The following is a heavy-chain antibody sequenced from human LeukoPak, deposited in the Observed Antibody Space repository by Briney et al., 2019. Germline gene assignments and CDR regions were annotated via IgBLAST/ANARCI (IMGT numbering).Heavy chain of an antibody. J-gene: IGHJ4*02. CDR1: GYTFTGYY. Sequence: AAVKVSCKASGYTFTGYYMHWVRQAPVQGLEWMGWINPNSGGTNYAQKFQGRVTMTRDTSISTAYMELSRLRSDDTAVYYCARVDYGDYGGYWGQGTLVTVSS. D-gene: IGHD4-17*01. CDR3: ARVDYGDYGGY. CDR2: INPNSGGT. V-gene: IGHV1-2*02.